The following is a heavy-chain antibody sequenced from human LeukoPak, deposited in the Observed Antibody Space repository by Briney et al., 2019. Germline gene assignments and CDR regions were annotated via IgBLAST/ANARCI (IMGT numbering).Heavy chain of an antibody. J-gene: IGHJ5*02. CDR1: GFTFSSYW. Sequence: GGSLRLSCAASGFTFSSYWMHWVRQAPGKGLVWVSRINSDGSSTSYADSVKGRFTISRDNAKNTLYLQMNSLRAEDTAVYYCARDVLPVDTAMPHNWFDPWGQGTLVTVSS. CDR2: INSDGSST. D-gene: IGHD5-18*01. V-gene: IGHV3-74*01. CDR3: ARDVLPVDTAMPHNWFDP.